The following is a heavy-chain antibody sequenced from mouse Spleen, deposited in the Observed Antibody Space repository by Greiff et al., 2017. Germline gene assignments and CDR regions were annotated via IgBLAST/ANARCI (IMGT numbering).Heavy chain of an antibody. CDR1: GFTFSDYG. CDR3: ASPWDVDAMDY. V-gene: IGHV5-17*01. CDR2: ISSGSSTI. D-gene: IGHD4-1*01. J-gene: IGHJ4*01. Sequence: EVNLVESGGGLVKPGGSLKLSCAASGFTFSDYGMHWVRQAPEKGLEWVAYISSGSSTIYYADTVKGRFTISRDNAKNTLFLQMTSLRSEDTAMYYCASPWDVDAMDYWGQGTSVTVSS.